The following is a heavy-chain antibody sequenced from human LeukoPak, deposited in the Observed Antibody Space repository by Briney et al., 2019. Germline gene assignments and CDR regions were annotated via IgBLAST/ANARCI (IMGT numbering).Heavy chain of an antibody. Sequence: ASVKVSCKASGYTFTDYYMHWVRQAPGKGLEWMGRVNPYNGDTSYTQKFQGRVTVTRDTSISAAYMELSRPRSDDTAVYYCAREGYGSGSHYTFDYWGQGTLVTVSS. V-gene: IGHV1-2*06. J-gene: IGHJ4*02. CDR1: GYTFTDYY. D-gene: IGHD3-10*01. CDR2: VNPYNGDT. CDR3: AREGYGSGSHYTFDY.